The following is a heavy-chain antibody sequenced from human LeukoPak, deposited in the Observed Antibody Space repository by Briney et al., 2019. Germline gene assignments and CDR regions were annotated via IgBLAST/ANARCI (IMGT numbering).Heavy chain of an antibody. V-gene: IGHV4-34*01. J-gene: IGHJ4*02. Sequence: PSETLSLTCAVYGGSFSGYYWSWIRQPPGKGLEWIGEINHSGSTNYNPSLKGRVTISVDTSKNQFSLKLSSVTAADTAVYYCARGTDYYDSSGYYFDYWGQGTLVTVSS. CDR1: GGSFSGYY. CDR3: ARGTDYYDSSGYYFDY. CDR2: INHSGST. D-gene: IGHD3-22*01.